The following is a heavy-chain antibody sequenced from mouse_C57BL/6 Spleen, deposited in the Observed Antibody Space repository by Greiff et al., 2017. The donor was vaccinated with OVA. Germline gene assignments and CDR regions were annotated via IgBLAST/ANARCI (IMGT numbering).Heavy chain of an antibody. CDR2: ISYDGSN. D-gene: IGHD6-5*01. CDR3: ARADPIPYFDV. Sequence: ESGPGLVKPSQSLSLTCSVTGYSITSGYYWNWIRQFPGNKLEWMGYISYDGSNNYNPSLKNRISITRDTSKNQFFLKLNSVTTEDTATYYCARADPIPYFDVWGTGTTVTVSS. V-gene: IGHV3-6*01. CDR1: GYSITSGYY. J-gene: IGHJ1*03.